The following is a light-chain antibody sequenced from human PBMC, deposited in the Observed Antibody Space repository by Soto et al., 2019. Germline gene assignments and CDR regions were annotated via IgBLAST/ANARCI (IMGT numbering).Light chain of an antibody. Sequence: TQTAATVTGAHVGRATLSYKASQSVSSNLAWYQQKPGQAPRLLIYGASTRATAIPDRFCRSSSCANYSNTTSSIGQRDFDDCYCDHRSYGYPCTFGQGTRLDIK. V-gene: IGKV3D-11*02. J-gene: IGKJ2*02. CDR2: GAS. CDR1: QSVSSN. CDR3: DHRSYGYPCT.